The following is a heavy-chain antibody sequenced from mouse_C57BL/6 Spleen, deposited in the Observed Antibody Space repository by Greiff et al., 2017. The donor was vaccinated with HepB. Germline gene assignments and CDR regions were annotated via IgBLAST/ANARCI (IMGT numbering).Heavy chain of an antibody. Sequence: EVKLVESVAELVRPGASVKLSCTASGFNIKNTYMHWVKQRPEQGLEWIGRIDPANGNTKYAPKFQGKATITADTSSNTAYLQLSSLTSEDTAIYYCSRSSNGSTHWYFDVWGTGTTVTVSS. V-gene: IGHV14-3*01. D-gene: IGHD1-1*01. CDR3: SRSSNGSTHWYFDV. CDR1: GFNIKNTY. CDR2: IDPANGNT. J-gene: IGHJ1*03.